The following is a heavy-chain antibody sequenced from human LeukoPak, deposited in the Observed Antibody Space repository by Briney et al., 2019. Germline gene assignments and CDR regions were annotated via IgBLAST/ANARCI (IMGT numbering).Heavy chain of an antibody. CDR3: ARGSGYSSSWYSFWLF. CDR1: GYTFTSYD. D-gene: IGHD6-13*01. CDR2: MNPNSGNT. J-gene: IGHJ4*02. Sequence: ASVKVSCKASGYTFTSYDINWVRQATGQGLEWMGWMNPNSGNTGYAQKFQGRVTITRNTSISTAYMELSSLRSEDTAVYYCARGSGYSSSWYSFWLFWGQGTLVTVSS. V-gene: IGHV1-8*03.